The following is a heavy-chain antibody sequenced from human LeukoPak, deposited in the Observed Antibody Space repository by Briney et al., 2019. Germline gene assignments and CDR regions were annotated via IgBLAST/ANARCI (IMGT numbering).Heavy chain of an antibody. Sequence: GGSLRLSCEASGFTFSSYGMHWVRQAPGKGLEWVAVISYDGSNKYYADSVKGRFTISRDNSKNTLYLQMNSLRAEDTAVYYCANLGKASSYFDYWGQGTLVTVSS. CDR1: GFTFSSYG. CDR3: ANLGKASSYFDY. J-gene: IGHJ4*02. V-gene: IGHV3-30*18. CDR2: ISYDGSNK. D-gene: IGHD6-13*01.